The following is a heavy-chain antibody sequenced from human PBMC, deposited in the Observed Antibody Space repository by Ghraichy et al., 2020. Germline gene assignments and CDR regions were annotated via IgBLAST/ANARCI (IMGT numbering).Heavy chain of an antibody. Sequence: GGSLRLSCAASGFTFSSYWMHWVRQAPGKGLVWVSRINSDGSSTSYADSVKGRFTISRDNAKNTLYLQMNSLRAEDTAVYYCARAGGSAAAGPFDYWGQGTLVTVSS. J-gene: IGHJ4*02. V-gene: IGHV3-74*01. CDR3: ARAGGSAAAGPFDY. D-gene: IGHD6-13*01. CDR1: GFTFSSYW. CDR2: INSDGSST.